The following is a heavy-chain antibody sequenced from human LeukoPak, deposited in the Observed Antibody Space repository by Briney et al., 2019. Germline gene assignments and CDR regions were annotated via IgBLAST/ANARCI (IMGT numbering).Heavy chain of an antibody. CDR2: IIPIFGTA. Sequence: SVKVSCKASGGTFSSYSISWMRQAPGQGLEWMGGIIPIFGTANYAQKFQGRVTITTDESTSTAYMELSSLRSEDTAVYYCARGTLGVPAAIGLGYYYYMDVWGKGPTVTVSS. CDR3: ARGTLGVPAAIGLGYYYYMDV. CDR1: GGTFSSYS. V-gene: IGHV1-69*05. D-gene: IGHD2-2*01. J-gene: IGHJ6*03.